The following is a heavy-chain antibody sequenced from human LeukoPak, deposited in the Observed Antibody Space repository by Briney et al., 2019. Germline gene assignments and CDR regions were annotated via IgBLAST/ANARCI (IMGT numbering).Heavy chain of an antibody. CDR3: AREAPDWQTFTMVRVSDAFDI. D-gene: IGHD3-10*01. J-gene: IGHJ3*02. CDR2: INPNSGGT. Sequence: GASVKVSCKASGYTFTGYYMHWVRQAPGQGLEWMGWINPNSGGTNYAQKFQGRVTMTRDTSISTAYMELSRLRADDTAVYYCAREAPDWQTFTMVRVSDAFDIWGQGTMVTVSS. V-gene: IGHV1-2*02. CDR1: GYTFTGYY.